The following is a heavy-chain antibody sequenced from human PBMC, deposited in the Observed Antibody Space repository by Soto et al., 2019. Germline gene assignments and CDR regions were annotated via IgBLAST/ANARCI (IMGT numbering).Heavy chain of an antibody. J-gene: IGHJ6*02. D-gene: IGHD2-2*01. CDR3: ARVGGGCSSTSCYSYYYYYGMDV. V-gene: IGHV4-59*01. CDR1: GGSISSYY. Sequence: SETLSLTCTVSGGSISSYYWSWIRQPPGKGLEWVGYIFYSGTTNYNPSLKSRVTISLDTSKNQFSLKLSSVTAADTAVYYCARVGGGCSSTSCYSYYYYYGMDVWGQGTTVTVSS. CDR2: IFYSGTT.